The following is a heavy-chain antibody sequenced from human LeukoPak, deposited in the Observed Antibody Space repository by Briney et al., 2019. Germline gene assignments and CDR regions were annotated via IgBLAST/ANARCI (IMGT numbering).Heavy chain of an antibody. CDR3: ASGGVSGSYYND. CDR1: GGSFSGYY. D-gene: IGHD3-10*01. V-gene: IGHV4-34*01. Sequence: PSETLSLTCAVYGGSFSGYYWSWIRQPPGKGLEWIGEINHSGSTNYNPSLKSRVTISVDTSKNQFSLKLSSVTAADTAVYYCASGGVSGSYYNDWSQGTLVTVSS. J-gene: IGHJ4*02. CDR2: INHSGST.